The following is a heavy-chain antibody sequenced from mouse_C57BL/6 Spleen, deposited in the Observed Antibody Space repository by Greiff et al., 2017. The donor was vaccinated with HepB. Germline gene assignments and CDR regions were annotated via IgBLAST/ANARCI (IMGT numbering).Heavy chain of an antibody. CDR2: IYPGDGDT. CDR3: ATLTVVAPTLDY. Sequence: QVQLKQSGAELVKPGASVKISCKASGYAFSSYWMNWVKQRPGKGLEWIGQIYPGDGDTNYNGKFKGKATLTADKSSSTAYMQLSSLTSEDSAVYFCATLTVVAPTLDYWGQGTTLTVSS. J-gene: IGHJ2*01. V-gene: IGHV1-80*01. D-gene: IGHD1-1*01. CDR1: GYAFSSYW.